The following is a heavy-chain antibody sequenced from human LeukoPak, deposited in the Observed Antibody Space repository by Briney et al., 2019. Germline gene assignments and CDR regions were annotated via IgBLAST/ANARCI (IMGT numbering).Heavy chain of an antibody. CDR1: GGSTSSYY. CDR2: IDYSGSA. J-gene: IGHJ4*02. CDR3: ARDAWNGNSPLDY. Sequence: SETLSLTCTVSGGSTSSYYWSWIRQSPGKGLEWIGYIDYSGSAYYNPSLKSRVTISVDTAKNQFSLKLSSVTAADTAVYYCARDAWNGNSPLDYWGQGTLVTVSS. D-gene: IGHD4-23*01. V-gene: IGHV4-59*12.